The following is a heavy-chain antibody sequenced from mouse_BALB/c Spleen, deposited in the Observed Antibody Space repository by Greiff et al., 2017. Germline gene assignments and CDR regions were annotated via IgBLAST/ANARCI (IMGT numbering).Heavy chain of an antibody. Sequence: VQLQQPGAELVKPGASVKLSCKASGYTFTSYWMHWVKQRPGQGLEWIGEINPSNGRTNYNENFKSKATLTVDKSSSKAYMQLSSLTSEDSAVYYCGRAITTVDFADWGEGTRVTVSA. CDR2: INPSNGRT. V-gene: IGHV1S81*02. CDR1: GYTFTSYW. D-gene: IGHD1-1*01. CDR3: GRAITTVDFAD. J-gene: IGHJ3*01.